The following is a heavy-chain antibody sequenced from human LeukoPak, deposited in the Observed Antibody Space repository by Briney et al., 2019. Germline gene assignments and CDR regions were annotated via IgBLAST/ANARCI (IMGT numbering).Heavy chain of an antibody. V-gene: IGHV4-34*01. D-gene: IGHD5-12*01. Sequence: SETLFLTCAVYGGSFSGYYWSWIRQPPGKGLEWIGEINHSGSTNYNPSLKSRVTISVDTSKNQFSLKLSSVTATDTAVYYCARGKLRSYWYFDLWGRGTLVTVSS. CDR3: ARGKLRSYWYFDL. CDR2: INHSGST. CDR1: GGSFSGYY. J-gene: IGHJ2*01.